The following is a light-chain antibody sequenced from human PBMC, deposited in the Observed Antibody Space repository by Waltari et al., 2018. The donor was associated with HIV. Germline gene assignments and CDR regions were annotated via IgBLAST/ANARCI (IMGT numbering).Light chain of an antibody. CDR1: HDMGHD. Sequence: DIQMTQSPASLSASVGDRVTVTCRASHDMGHDLAWFQQRRGGVPRRLISSTSSLPNGVPSRFSGAVSDTEFTLTSSGLQPEDSATYFCLQLHEYPLTFGGGTTVEI. V-gene: IGKV1-17*01. CDR3: LQLHEYPLT. CDR2: STS. J-gene: IGKJ4*01.